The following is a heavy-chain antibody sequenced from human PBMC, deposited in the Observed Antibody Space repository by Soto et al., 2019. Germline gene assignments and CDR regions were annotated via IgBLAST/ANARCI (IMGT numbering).Heavy chain of an antibody. CDR3: ARGGDYSNYGEYYYYYYGMDV. D-gene: IGHD4-4*01. J-gene: IGHJ6*02. CDR2: IYPGDSDT. CDR1: GYSFTSYW. V-gene: IGHV5-51*01. Sequence: PGESLKISCKGSGYSFTSYWIGWVRQMPGKGLEWMGIIYPGDSDTRYSPSFQGQVTISADKSISTAYLQWSSLKASDTAMYYCARGGDYSNYGEYYYYYYGMDVWGQGTTVTVSS.